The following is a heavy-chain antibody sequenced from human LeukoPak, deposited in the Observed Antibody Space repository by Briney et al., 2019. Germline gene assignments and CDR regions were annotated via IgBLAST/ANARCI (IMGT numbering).Heavy chain of an antibody. D-gene: IGHD2-15*01. CDR1: GGSISSYY. Sequence: PSETLSLTCTVPGGSISSYYWSWLRQPPGKGLEWIGYIYYSGSTNYNPSLKSRVTISVDTSKNQFSLKLSSVTAADTAVYYCAREAKEWWLPTPYYYYMDVWGKGTTVTVSS. CDR3: AREAKEWWLPTPYYYYMDV. J-gene: IGHJ6*03. CDR2: IYYSGST. V-gene: IGHV4-59*12.